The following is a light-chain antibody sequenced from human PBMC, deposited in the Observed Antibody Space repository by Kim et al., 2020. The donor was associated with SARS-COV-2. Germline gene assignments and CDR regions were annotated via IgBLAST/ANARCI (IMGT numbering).Light chain of an antibody. CDR3: QQYNSYLYT. CDR2: DAS. J-gene: IGKJ2*01. CDR1: QSISSW. Sequence: SASVGDRVTITCRASQSISSWLAWYQQKPGKAPKLLICDASSLESGVPSRFSGSGSGTEFTLTISSLQPDDFATYYCQQYNSYLYTFGQGTKLEI. V-gene: IGKV1-5*01.